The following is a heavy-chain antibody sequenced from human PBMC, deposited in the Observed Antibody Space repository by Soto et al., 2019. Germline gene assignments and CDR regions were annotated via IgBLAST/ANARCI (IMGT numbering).Heavy chain of an antibody. J-gene: IGHJ4*02. D-gene: IGHD2-2*02. CDR2: ISGSGAST. V-gene: IGHV3-23*01. CDR3: AKFGYSSSISCYTYFDS. CDR1: GFIFSSYA. Sequence: PGGSLRLSCAASGFIFSSYAMGWVRQAPGKGLEWVSGISGSGASTYHADSVKGRFTISRDNSKNTLYLQLNSLRAEDTAVYYCAKFGYSSSISCYTYFDSWGQGALVTVSS.